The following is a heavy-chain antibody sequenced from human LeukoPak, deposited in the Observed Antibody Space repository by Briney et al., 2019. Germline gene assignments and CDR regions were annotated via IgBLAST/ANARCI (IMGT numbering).Heavy chain of an antibody. CDR1: GFTFSSYA. Sequence: GGSLRLSCAASGFTFSSYAMSWVRQAPGKGLEWVSATSGSGGSTYYADSVKGRFTISRDNSKNTLYLQMNSLRAEDTAVYYCAKDWHSLTYYYDSSGYSYYFDYWGQGTLVTVSS. D-gene: IGHD3-22*01. J-gene: IGHJ4*02. V-gene: IGHV3-23*01. CDR2: TSGSGGST. CDR3: AKDWHSLTYYYDSSGYSYYFDY.